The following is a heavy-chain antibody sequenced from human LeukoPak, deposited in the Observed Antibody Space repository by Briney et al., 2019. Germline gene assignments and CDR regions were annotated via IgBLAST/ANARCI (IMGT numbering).Heavy chain of an antibody. J-gene: IGHJ4*02. D-gene: IGHD3-10*01. V-gene: IGHV3-23*01. CDR1: GFTFSSYA. Sequence: GGSLRLSCAASGFTFSSYAMSWVRQAPGKGLEWVSAISGSGGSTYYADSVKGRFTISRDNSKNTLYLQMNSLRAEDTAVYYCAKGNSSERFGEPLPDYWGQGTLVTVSS. CDR3: AKGNSSERFGEPLPDY. CDR2: ISGSGGST.